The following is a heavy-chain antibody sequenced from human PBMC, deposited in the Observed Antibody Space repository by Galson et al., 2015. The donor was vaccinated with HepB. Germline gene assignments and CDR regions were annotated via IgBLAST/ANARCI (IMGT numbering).Heavy chain of an antibody. D-gene: IGHD3-3*01. CDR2: INHDGTET. Sequence: SLRLSCAASGFTFNRYWMNWVRQTPGKGLEWVAAINHDGTETYYVDSVKGRFTFSRDNAKNSLYLQMNSLRAEDTAVYYCARGLYDFCNRYYYFDLGGRGTQVTVSS. CDR3: ARGLYDFCNRYYYFDL. J-gene: IGHJ2*01. CDR1: GFTFNRYW. V-gene: IGHV3-7*03.